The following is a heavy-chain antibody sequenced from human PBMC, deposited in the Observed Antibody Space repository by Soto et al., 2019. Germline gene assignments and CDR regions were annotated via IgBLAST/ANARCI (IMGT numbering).Heavy chain of an antibody. Sequence: GGSLRLSCAASGFTFSGSAMSWVRQAPGKGLEWVSAISGGSSTIYYADSVEGRFTISRDNSKNTLYLQMDSLRAEDTAKYYCEKGLTTAGFCSWGQGTLVTVSS. CDR2: ISGGSSTI. CDR3: EKGLTTAGFCS. J-gene: IGHJ1*01. CDR1: GFTFSGSA. D-gene: IGHD4-17*01. V-gene: IGHV3-23*01.